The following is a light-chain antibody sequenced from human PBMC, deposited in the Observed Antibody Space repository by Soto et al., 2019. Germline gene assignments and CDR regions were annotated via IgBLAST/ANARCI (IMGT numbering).Light chain of an antibody. CDR2: GAS. J-gene: IGKJ4*01. CDR1: QSVSSSY. V-gene: IGKV3-20*01. Sequence: EIVLTQSPGTLSLSPGERATLXXRASQSVSSSYLAWYQQKPCQAPRVXIYGASSRATGIPDRFSGSGSGTDFTLTISSLQPEDFATYYCQQYNTYPLTFGGGTKVDIK. CDR3: QQYNTYPLT.